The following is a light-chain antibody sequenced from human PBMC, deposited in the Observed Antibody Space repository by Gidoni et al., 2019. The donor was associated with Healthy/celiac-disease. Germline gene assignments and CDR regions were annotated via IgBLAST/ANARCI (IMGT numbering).Light chain of an antibody. J-gene: IGKJ4*01. CDR2: DAS. CDR3: QQRSNWPPGLT. V-gene: IGKV3-11*01. CDR1: QSVSSY. Sequence: VLTQSPATLSFSPGERATLSCRASQSVSSYLAWYKQKPGQAPRLLIYDASNSATGIPARFSGSGSGTDFTLTISSLEPEDFAVYYCQQRSNWPPGLTFGGGTKVEIK.